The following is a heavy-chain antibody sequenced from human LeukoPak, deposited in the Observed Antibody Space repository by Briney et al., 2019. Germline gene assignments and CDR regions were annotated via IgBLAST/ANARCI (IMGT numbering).Heavy chain of an antibody. J-gene: IGHJ1*01. CDR1: GFTFSSYW. Sequence: GGTLRLSCAASGFTFSSYWMSWVRQAPGKGLEWVATIKQDGSEEYYVDSVKGRFTISRDNAKNSLYLQMNSLRAEDTAVYYCARHPSGRGYCSSTSCYGGRLWVRYFQHWGQGTLVTVSS. CDR2: IKQDGSEE. D-gene: IGHD2-2*01. CDR3: ARHPSGRGYCSSTSCYGGRLWVRYFQH. V-gene: IGHV3-7*03.